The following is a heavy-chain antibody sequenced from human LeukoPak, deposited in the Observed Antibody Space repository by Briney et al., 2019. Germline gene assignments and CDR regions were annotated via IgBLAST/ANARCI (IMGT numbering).Heavy chain of an antibody. CDR3: AREESTSCWFDP. CDR1: GGSISSGSYY. J-gene: IGHJ5*02. V-gene: IGHV4-61*02. Sequence: PSQTLSLTCTVSGGSISSGSYYWSWIRQPAGKGLEWIGRIYTSGSTNYNPSLKSRVTISVDTSKNQFSLKLSSVTAADTAVYYCAREESTSCWFDPWGQGTLVTVSS. D-gene: IGHD2-2*01. CDR2: IYTSGST.